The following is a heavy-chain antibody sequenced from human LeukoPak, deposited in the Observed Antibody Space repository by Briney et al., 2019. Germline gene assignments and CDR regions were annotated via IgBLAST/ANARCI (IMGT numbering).Heavy chain of an antibody. J-gene: IGHJ5*02. CDR1: GGSFSGYY. Sequence: SETLSLTCAVYGGSFSGYYWTWIRQPPGKGLEWIAEINHSGGTNYSPSLKSRVTISVDMSKNQFSLKLSSVTAADTAVYYCARSRPSGSSSGRYNWFDPWGQGTLVTVSS. CDR3: ARSRPSGSSSGRYNWFDP. V-gene: IGHV4-34*01. D-gene: IGHD6-25*01. CDR2: INHSGGT.